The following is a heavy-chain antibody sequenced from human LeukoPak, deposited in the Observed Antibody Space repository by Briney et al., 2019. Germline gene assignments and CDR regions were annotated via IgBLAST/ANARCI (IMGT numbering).Heavy chain of an antibody. CDR3: ARENGIAAAGRTYNWFDP. CDR2: INHSGST. V-gene: IGHV4-34*01. Sequence: SETLSLTCAVYGGSFSGYYWSWIRQPPGKGLEWIGEINHSGSTNYNPSLKSRVTISVDTSKNQFSLKLSSVTAADTAVYYCARENGIAAAGRTYNWFDPWGQGTLVTVSS. J-gene: IGHJ5*02. D-gene: IGHD6-13*01. CDR1: GGSFSGYY.